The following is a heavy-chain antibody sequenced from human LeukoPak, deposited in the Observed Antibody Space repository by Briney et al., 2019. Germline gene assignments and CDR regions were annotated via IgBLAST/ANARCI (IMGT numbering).Heavy chain of an antibody. J-gene: IGHJ4*02. CDR1: GFIFTNYG. CDR3: ARALWRTVVTAFGY. V-gene: IGHV3-23*01. Sequence: GGSLRLSCATSGFIFTNYGMSWVRQAPGKGLEWVAAIIHSGSNTYYADSVKGRFTISRDNAKNSLYLQMNSLRAEDTAVYYCARALWRTVVTAFGYWGQGTLVTVSS. CDR2: IIHSGSNT. D-gene: IGHD4-23*01.